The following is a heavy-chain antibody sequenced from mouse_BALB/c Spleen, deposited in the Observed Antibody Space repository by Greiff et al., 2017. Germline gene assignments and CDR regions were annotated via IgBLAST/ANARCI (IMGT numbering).Heavy chain of an antibody. CDR3: ARSRYYGPWFAY. Sequence: VQLKESGPGLVKPSQSLSLTCTVTGYSITSDYAWNWIRQFPGNKLEWMGYIGYSGSTSYNPSLKSRFSITRDTSKNQFFLQLNSVTSEDTATYYCARSRYYGPWFAYWGRGTLVTVSA. D-gene: IGHD1-2*01. CDR2: IGYSGST. V-gene: IGHV3-2*02. CDR1: GYSITSDYA. J-gene: IGHJ3*01.